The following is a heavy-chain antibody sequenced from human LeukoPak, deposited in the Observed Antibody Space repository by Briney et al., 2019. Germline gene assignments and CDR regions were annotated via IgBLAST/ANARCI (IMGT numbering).Heavy chain of an antibody. Sequence: PGGSLKLSCAASGFAFSTYSIDWARQAPGKGPEWLSYISSSSSTIYYAGSVKGRFTVSRDKAENLVYLQMNSLGAEDTAVYYCARVGRSGYTKDYWGQGTLVTVSS. D-gene: IGHD5-12*01. J-gene: IGHJ4*02. CDR1: GFAFSTYS. CDR3: ARVGRSGYTKDY. V-gene: IGHV3-48*01. CDR2: ISSSSSTI.